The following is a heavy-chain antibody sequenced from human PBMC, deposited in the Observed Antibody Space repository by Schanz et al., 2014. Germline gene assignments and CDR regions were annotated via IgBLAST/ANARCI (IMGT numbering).Heavy chain of an antibody. CDR1: GFSFSSYA. CDR3: VRDELLWFGEVLSLDY. V-gene: IGHV3-23*01. J-gene: IGHJ4*02. D-gene: IGHD3-10*01. Sequence: EVQLLESGGGLVQPGGSLRLSCATSGFSFSSYAINWVRQAPGKGLEWVSGISGSGASTYYADSVKGRFTMSRDNAKNSVFLQMNSLRAEDTAVYYCVRDELLWFGEVLSLDYWGQGALVTVSS. CDR2: ISGSGAST.